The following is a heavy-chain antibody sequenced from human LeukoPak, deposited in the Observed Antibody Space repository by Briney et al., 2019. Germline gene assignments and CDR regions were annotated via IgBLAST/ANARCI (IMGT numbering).Heavy chain of an antibody. J-gene: IGHJ4*02. V-gene: IGHV3-15*01. CDR1: GFTFSNAW. Sequence: NPGGSLRLSCAASGFTFSNAWMSWVRQATGKGLEWVGRIKSKTDGGTTDYAAPVKGRFTISRDDSKNTLYLQMNSLKTEDTAVYYCTTESGVEYSGYDSYWGQGTLVTVSS. CDR2: IKSKTDGGTT. CDR3: TTESGVEYSGYDSY. D-gene: IGHD5-12*01.